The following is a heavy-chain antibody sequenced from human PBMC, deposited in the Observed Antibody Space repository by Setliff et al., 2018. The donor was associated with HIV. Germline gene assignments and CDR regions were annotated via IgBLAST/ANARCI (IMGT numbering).Heavy chain of an antibody. CDR1: GYNFANYW. CDR2: LYPDDSDT. CDR3: ARGSSSTNYYYYGLDV. V-gene: IGHV5-51*01. J-gene: IGHJ6*02. Sequence: PGESLKISCQGSGYNFANYWIAWVRQMPGKGLERMGILYPDDSDTRYSPSFQGQVTMSVDKTMRTAYLQWNSLKASDTALYYCARGSSSTNYYYYGLDVWGQGTTVTVSS. D-gene: IGHD6-6*01.